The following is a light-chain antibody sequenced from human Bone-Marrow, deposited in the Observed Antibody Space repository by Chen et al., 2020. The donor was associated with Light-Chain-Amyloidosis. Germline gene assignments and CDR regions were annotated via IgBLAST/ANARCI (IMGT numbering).Light chain of an antibody. CDR1: QSLLHSNGYTY. CDR2: LVS. J-gene: IGKJ2*01. Sequence: IVMTQSPLSLPVTPGEPASISCRSSQSLLHSNGYTYLDWYLQKPGQSPQLLIYLVSNRASGVPERFSGSGSGTDFTLKISRVEAEDVGLYYCMQAVQTYTFGQGTKLEIK. V-gene: IGKV2-28*01. CDR3: MQAVQTYT.